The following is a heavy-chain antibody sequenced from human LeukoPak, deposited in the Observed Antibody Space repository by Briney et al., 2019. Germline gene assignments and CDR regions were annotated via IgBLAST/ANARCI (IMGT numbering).Heavy chain of an antibody. CDR3: ARDRYDYTSNLDY. J-gene: IGHJ4*02. Sequence: PGESLRLSCTASVCTFSTYSMHWVRKAPGKGLEWVAVISYDGSLKYYADSVKGRFTISRDNSKNTLYLQMNSLRTEDTAVFYCARDRYDYTSNLDYWGQGTLVTVSS. CDR2: ISYDGSLK. D-gene: IGHD3-16*01. V-gene: IGHV3-30-3*01. CDR1: VCTFSTYS.